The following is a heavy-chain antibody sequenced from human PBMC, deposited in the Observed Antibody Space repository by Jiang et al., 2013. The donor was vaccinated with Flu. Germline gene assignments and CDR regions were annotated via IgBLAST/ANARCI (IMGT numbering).Heavy chain of an antibody. V-gene: IGHV5-51*01. CDR3: ARLPESYGLNWFDP. D-gene: IGHD4-17*01. Sequence: GLEWMGIIYPDDSDTRYSPSFQGQVTISADKSISTAHLQWSSLKASDTAMYYCARLPESYGLNWFDPWGQGTLVTVSS. J-gene: IGHJ5*02. CDR2: IYPDDSDT.